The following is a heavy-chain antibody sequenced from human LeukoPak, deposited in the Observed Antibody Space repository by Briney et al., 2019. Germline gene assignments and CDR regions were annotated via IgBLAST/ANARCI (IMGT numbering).Heavy chain of an antibody. CDR3: TIGGASGSLAH. CDR1: RASISDNY. Sequence: SETLSLTCTVSRASISDNYWSWSRQPAGKALEWIGRTYTSGDTNYNPSLKSRASVSVDTSKDQFYLSLRYVTAADTAVYYCTIGGASGSLAHWGPGTLVTVSS. V-gene: IGHV4-4*07. D-gene: IGHD6-13*01. J-gene: IGHJ4*02. CDR2: TYTSGDT.